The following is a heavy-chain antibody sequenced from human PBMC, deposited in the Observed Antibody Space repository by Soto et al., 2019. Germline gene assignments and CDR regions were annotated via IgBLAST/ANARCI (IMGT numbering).Heavy chain of an antibody. CDR2: MNPNSGNT. V-gene: IGHV1-8*01. D-gene: IGHD3-10*01. J-gene: IGHJ5*02. CDR1: GYTFTSYD. Sequence: ASVKVSCKASGYTFTSYDINWVRQATGQGLEWMGWMNPNSGNTGYAQKFQGRVTMTRNTSISTAYMELSSLRSEDTAVYYCARVYSEGIWFGELLSPWGQGTLVTVSS. CDR3: ARVYSEGIWFGELLSP.